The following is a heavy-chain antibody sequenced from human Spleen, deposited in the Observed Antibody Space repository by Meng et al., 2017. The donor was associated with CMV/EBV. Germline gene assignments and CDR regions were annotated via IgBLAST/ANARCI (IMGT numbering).Heavy chain of an antibody. D-gene: IGHD3-9*01. CDR3: ARDPPVAWLPLGWFDP. V-gene: IGHV4-30-4*08. CDR2: IHHGGCT. CDR1: DSTGSGGHY. Sequence: DSTGSGGHYWSCIRQSPRQGLEWIRYIHHGGCTYYNPSLKSRLLLSVDTSKNQLSLKLTSVTAADTAVYYCARDPPVAWLPLGWFDPWGQGTLVTVSS. J-gene: IGHJ5*02.